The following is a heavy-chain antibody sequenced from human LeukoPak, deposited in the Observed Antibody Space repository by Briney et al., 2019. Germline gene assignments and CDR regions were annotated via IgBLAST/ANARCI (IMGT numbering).Heavy chain of an antibody. CDR1: GGSISSSSYY. CDR2: IYYSGST. J-gene: IGHJ4*02. CDR3: AHSGVVVRYFDY. V-gene: IGHV4-39*01. Sequence: SETLSLTCTVSGGSISSSSYYWGWIRQPPGKGLEWIGSIYYSGSTYYNPSLKSRVTISVDTSKNQFSLKLSSVTAADTAVYYCAHSGVVVRYFDYWGQGTLVTVSS. D-gene: IGHD2-15*01.